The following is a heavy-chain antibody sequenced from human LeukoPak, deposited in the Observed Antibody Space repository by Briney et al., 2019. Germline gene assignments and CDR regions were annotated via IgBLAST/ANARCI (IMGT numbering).Heavy chain of an antibody. CDR3: AKDQFSSGLNWFDP. CDR2: ISGSGGST. CDR1: GFTFSSNA. Sequence: GGSLRLSCAASGFTFSSNAMSWVRQAPGKGLEWVSAISGSGGSTSYADSVKGRFTISRDNSKNTLYLQMNSLRAEDTAVYYCAKDQFSSGLNWFDPWGQGPLVTVSA. D-gene: IGHD6-19*01. J-gene: IGHJ5*02. V-gene: IGHV3-23*01.